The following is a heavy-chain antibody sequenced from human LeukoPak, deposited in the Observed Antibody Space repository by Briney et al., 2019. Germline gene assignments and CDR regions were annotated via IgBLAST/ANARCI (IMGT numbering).Heavy chain of an antibody. V-gene: IGHV3-23*01. CDR2: VSSSFGTT. J-gene: IGHJ5*02. Sequence: RGSLRLSCAASGFIFSTHAMSWVRLAPGRGLEWVSVVSSSFGTTYYADFVKGRFTITRNNSMSTLSLQMRSLGVEDTAMYYCARGYCSGGSCNWSQFDTCGQGTLCTVSS. CDR3: ARGYCSGGSCNWSQFDT. CDR1: GFIFSTHA. D-gene: IGHD2-15*01.